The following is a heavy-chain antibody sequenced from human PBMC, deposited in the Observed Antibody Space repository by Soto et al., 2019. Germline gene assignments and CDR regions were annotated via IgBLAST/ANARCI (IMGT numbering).Heavy chain of an antibody. CDR1: GYTFPNYW. CDR3: ARRGTNYGMDV. Sequence: GESLKISCKGSGYTFPNYWIGWVRQMPGKGLEWMGIIYPGGSDARYSPSFQGQVTFSVDTSINTAFLKWSSLKASDTAMYYCARRGTNYGMDVWGQGTTVTVSS. D-gene: IGHD3-16*01. J-gene: IGHJ6*02. CDR2: IYPGGSDA. V-gene: IGHV5-51*01.